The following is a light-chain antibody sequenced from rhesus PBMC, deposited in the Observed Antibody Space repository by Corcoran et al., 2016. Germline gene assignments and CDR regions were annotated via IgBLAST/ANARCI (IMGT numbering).Light chain of an antibody. CDR3: QQYSDWPLT. CDR1: QSVSSY. Sequence: EIVMTQSPATLSLSPGERATLSCRARQSVSSYVAWYQQKPEQAPRLLIYGASSRATGIPDRFSGRGCGTAFTLTISSLEPEDFAVYYCQQYSDWPLTFGGGTKVEIK. CDR2: GAS. J-gene: IGKJ4*01. V-gene: IGKV3S9*01.